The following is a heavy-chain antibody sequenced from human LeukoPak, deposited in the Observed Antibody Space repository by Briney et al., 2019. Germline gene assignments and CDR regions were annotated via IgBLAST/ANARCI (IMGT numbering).Heavy chain of an antibody. V-gene: IGHV1-18*01. Sequence: GASVKVSCKASGYTFTSYGISWVRQAPGQGLEWMGWISAYNGNTNYAQKLQGRVTMTTDTSTSTAYMELRSLRPDDTAVYYCARVPAAAGRYYYYYYGMDVWGQGTTVTVSS. CDR2: ISAYNGNT. D-gene: IGHD6-13*01. J-gene: IGHJ6*02. CDR3: ARVPAAAGRYYYYYYGMDV. CDR1: GYTFTSYG.